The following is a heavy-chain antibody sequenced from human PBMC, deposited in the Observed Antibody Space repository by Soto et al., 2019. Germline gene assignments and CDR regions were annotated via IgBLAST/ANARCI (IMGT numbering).Heavy chain of an antibody. J-gene: IGHJ5*02. V-gene: IGHV4-34*01. D-gene: IGHD5-12*01. CDR2: INHSGST. CDR1: GGSFSGYY. Sequence: QVQLQQWGAGLLKPSETLSLTCAVYGGSFSGYYWSWIRQPPGKGLEWIGEINHSGSTNYNPSLKSRVTRSVDTSKNQFSLKLSSVTAADTAVYYCARPGGRGYSGKWWFDPWGQGTLVTVSS. CDR3: ARPGGRGYSGKWWFDP.